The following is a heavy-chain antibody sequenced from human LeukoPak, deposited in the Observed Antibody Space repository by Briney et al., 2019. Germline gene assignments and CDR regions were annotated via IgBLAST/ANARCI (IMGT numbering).Heavy chain of an antibody. CDR3: ARDLGGHYDILTGHYNGGFFDY. CDR2: IKQDGSEK. CDR1: GFTFSSYW. D-gene: IGHD3-9*01. Sequence: PGGSLRLSCAASGFTFSSYWMSWVRQAPGKGLEWVANIKQDGSEKYYVDSVKGRFTISRDNAMNSLYLQMNSLRAEDTAVYYCARDLGGHYDILTGHYNGGFFDYWGQGTLVTVSS. J-gene: IGHJ4*02. V-gene: IGHV3-7*01.